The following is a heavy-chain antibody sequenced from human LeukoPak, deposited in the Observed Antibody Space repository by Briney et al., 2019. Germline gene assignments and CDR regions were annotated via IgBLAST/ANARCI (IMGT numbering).Heavy chain of an antibody. CDR1: GFIFSSDE. CDR2: ISSSGSTI. J-gene: IGHJ4*02. CDR3: AKAPVTSCRGAFCYPFDY. V-gene: IGHV3-48*03. D-gene: IGHD2-15*01. Sequence: GGSLRLSCAASGFIFSSDEMNWVRQAPGKGLEWLSYISSSGSTIYYADSVKGRFTISRDNAKNSLYLQMNSLRAEDAAVYYCAKAPVTSCRGAFCYPFDYWGQGTLVTVSS.